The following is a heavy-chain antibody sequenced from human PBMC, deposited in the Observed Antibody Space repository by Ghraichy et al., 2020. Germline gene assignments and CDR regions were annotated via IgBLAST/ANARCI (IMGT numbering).Heavy chain of an antibody. V-gene: IGHV4-34*01. CDR3: AREGVQPRLIRWFDP. Sequence: SETLSLTCAVYGGSFSGYYWSWIRQPPGKGLEWIGEINHSGSTNYNPSLKSRVTISVDTSKNQFSLKLSSVTAADTAVYYCAREGVQPRLIRWFDPWGQGTLVTVSS. CDR2: INHSGST. D-gene: IGHD6-6*01. J-gene: IGHJ5*02. CDR1: GGSFSGYY.